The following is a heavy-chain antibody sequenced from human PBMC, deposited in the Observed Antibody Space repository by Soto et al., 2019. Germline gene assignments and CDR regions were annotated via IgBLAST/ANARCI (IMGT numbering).Heavy chain of an antibody. Sequence: GGSLRLSCAASGFPFSSYWMHWVRQAPGKGPVWVSRINNDGSTTRYADSVKGRFTISRDNAKKTLYLQMNSLRAEDTAVYYCASQGIYYYGLDVWGQGTTVTVSS. CDR3: ASQGIYYYGLDV. V-gene: IGHV3-74*01. CDR1: GFPFSSYW. CDR2: INNDGSTT. J-gene: IGHJ6*02.